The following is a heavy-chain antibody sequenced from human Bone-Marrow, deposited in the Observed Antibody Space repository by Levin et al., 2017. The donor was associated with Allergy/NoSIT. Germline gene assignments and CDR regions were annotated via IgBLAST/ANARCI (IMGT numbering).Heavy chain of an antibody. D-gene: IGHD2-8*01. CDR2: IYYSGST. CDR1: GGSISTSSYY. Sequence: GSLRLSCTVSGGSISTSSYYWGWIRQPPGTGLEWIGNIYYSGSTYYTPFLRSRVTISVDTSKNQFSLRVSSVTAADTAVYYCARDEMVHEIQYYYGVDVWGQGTTVTVSS. CDR3: ARDEMVHEIQYYYGVDV. J-gene: IGHJ6*02. V-gene: IGHV4-39*07.